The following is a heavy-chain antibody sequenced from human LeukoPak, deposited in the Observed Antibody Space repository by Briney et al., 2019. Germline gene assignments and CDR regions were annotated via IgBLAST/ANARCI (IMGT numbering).Heavy chain of an antibody. D-gene: IGHD3-22*01. Sequence: ASVKVSCKASGYTFTSYGISWVRQAPGQGLEWMGWISAYNGNTNYAQKLPGRVTMTTDTSTSTAYMELRSLRSDDTAVYYCARVSGWDSSGYYFDYWGQGTLVTVSS. V-gene: IGHV1-18*01. CDR1: GYTFTSYG. CDR2: ISAYNGNT. CDR3: ARVSGWDSSGYYFDY. J-gene: IGHJ4*02.